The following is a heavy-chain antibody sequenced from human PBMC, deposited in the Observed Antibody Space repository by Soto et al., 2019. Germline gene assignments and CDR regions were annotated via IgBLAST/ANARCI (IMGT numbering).Heavy chain of an antibody. CDR2: IIPIFGTA. CDR3: ARRATSYSSSFYYGMDV. Sequence: ASVKVSCKASGGTFSSYTISWVRQAPGQGLEWMGGIIPIFGTANYAQKSQGRVTITADESTSTAYMELSSLRSEDTAVYYCARRATSYSSSFYYGMDVWGQGTTVTVSS. V-gene: IGHV1-69*13. CDR1: GGTFSSYT. J-gene: IGHJ6*02. D-gene: IGHD6-6*01.